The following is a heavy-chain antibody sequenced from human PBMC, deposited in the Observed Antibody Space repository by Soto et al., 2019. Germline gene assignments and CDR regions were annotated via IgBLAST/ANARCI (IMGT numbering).Heavy chain of an antibody. V-gene: IGHV1-18*01. J-gene: IGHJ5*02. CDR3: ARGELLFCVSWFDP. CDR1: GGSFSNYA. Sequence: LVKVSCKAFGGSFSNYAVSWVRQDPGQGLEWMGWISAYFGKTNYAQRFQGRVTMTADKSTSTAYMELRSLRSDDTAVYYCARGELLFCVSWFDPWGQGTLVTVS. D-gene: IGHD2-2*01. CDR2: ISAYFGKT.